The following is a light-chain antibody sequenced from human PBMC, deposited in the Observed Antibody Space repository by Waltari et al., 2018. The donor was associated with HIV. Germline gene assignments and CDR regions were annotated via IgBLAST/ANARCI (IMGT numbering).Light chain of an antibody. CDR1: QDISNY. CDR2: DAS. J-gene: IGKJ4*01. CDR3: QQYEDFPLT. V-gene: IGKV1-33*01. Sequence: DIQMTQSPSPLSASVGDRVTITCQASQDISNYLSWYQQKPGKAPKLLLFDASNLETGVPSRFSGSGSGTDFTFTISSLQPEDIATYYCQQYEDFPLTFGGGTKVEIK.